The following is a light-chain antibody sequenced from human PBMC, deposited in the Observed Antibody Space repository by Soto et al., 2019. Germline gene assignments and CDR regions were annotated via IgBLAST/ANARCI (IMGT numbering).Light chain of an antibody. J-gene: IGLJ2*01. V-gene: IGLV2-14*03. CDR3: SSYTSSTIL. Sequence: QSVLTQPASVSWSPGQSIIISCTGTSSDADAYNYVPWYQHHPGKAPKLLIYDVSNRPSGISNRFSGSKSGNTASLTISGLQPEDEADYFCSSYTSSTILFGGGTKVTVL. CDR2: DVS. CDR1: SSDADAYNY.